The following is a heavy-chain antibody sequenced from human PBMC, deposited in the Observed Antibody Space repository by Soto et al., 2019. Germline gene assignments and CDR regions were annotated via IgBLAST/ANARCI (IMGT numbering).Heavy chain of an antibody. CDR3: ARAAGEGSPYNWFGP. J-gene: IGHJ5*02. V-gene: IGHV4-59*01. Sequence: SETLSLTCPVSGGSISSYYWSWIRQPPGKGLEWIGYVYYSGSTNYNPSLKSRLTISVDTSKNQFSLKLTSVTASDTALYYCARAAGEGSPYNWFGPWGQGTLVTAPQ. CDR2: VYYSGST. CDR1: GGSISSYY.